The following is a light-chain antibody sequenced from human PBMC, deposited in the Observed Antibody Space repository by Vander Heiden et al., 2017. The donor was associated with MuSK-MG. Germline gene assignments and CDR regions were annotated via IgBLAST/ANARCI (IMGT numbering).Light chain of an antibody. Sequence: DIQMTQSPSSLSASVGDRVTIPCRASQSISSYLNWYQQKPGKAPRLLIYAASSMQSGVPARFSGSGSGTDFTLTISSLQPEDFAAYYCQQSDSTPFTFGHGTKVEIK. J-gene: IGKJ3*01. CDR3: QQSDSTPFT. V-gene: IGKV1-39*01. CDR1: QSISSY. CDR2: AAS.